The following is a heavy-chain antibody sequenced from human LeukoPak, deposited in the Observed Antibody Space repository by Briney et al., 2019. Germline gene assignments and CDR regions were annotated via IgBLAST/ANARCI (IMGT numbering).Heavy chain of an antibody. V-gene: IGHV1-18*01. Sequence: GASVKVSCKASGYTFTNYGVSWVRQAPGQGLEWMGWISGYNGNTNYAQNLQGRFTMTTDTSTNTAYMELRSLRSDDTAVYYCAREEAGGWYWYWGQGTLVTVSS. D-gene: IGHD6-19*01. CDR2: ISGYNGNT. CDR3: AREEAGGWYWY. J-gene: IGHJ4*02. CDR1: GYTFTNYG.